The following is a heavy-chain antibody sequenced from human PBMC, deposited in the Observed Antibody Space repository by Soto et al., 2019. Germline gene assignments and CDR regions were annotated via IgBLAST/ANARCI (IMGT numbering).Heavy chain of an antibody. CDR1: GFTFSSQT. V-gene: IGHV3-30-3*01. Sequence: GGSLRLSXAASGFTFSSQTMHWVRQAPGKGLEWVAAITSDGGKISYADSLKGRLTISRDNSKNTLYLQVNSLRAEDAALYYCATYTSKWSALDSWGQGTLVTVS. CDR2: ITSDGGKI. J-gene: IGHJ4*02. D-gene: IGHD2-2*02. CDR3: ATYTSKWSALDS.